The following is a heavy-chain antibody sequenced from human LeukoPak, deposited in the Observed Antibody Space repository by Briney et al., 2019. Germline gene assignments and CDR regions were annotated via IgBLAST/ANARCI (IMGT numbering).Heavy chain of an antibody. CDR3: ARIKAVAPDYYYYYMDV. CDR1: GGSFSGYY. Sequence: SETLSLTCAVYGGSFSGYYWSWIRQPPGKGLEWIGEINHSGSTNYNPSLKSRVTISVDTSKNQFSLKLSSVTAADTAVYYCARIKAVAPDYYYYYMDVWGKGTTVTVSS. CDR2: INHSGST. D-gene: IGHD6-19*01. J-gene: IGHJ6*03. V-gene: IGHV4-34*01.